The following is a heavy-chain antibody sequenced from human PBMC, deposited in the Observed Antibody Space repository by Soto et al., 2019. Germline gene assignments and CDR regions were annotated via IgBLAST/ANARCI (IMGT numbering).Heavy chain of an antibody. V-gene: IGHV5-51*01. J-gene: IGHJ3*02. D-gene: IGHD2-2*03. CDR3: ARIIGYCRNNDCSWTFDI. CDR2: FYPGDSTS. Sequence: GESLKISCKTSGYSFISYWVAWVRQKPGKGLEWMGTFYPGDSTSTYRPSFQGQVTISVDKSISTAYLHLSSLKAADTAMYYCARIIGYCRNNDCSWTFDIWGQGTTVTVSS. CDR1: GYSFISYW.